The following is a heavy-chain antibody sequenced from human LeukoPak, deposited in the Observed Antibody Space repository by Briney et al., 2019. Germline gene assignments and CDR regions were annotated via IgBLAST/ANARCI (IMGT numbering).Heavy chain of an antibody. V-gene: IGHV4-38-2*02. CDR3: ARGRDFYYYYYYMDV. Sequence: SDTLSLTCTVSGYSISSGYYWSWIRQPPGKGLEWSGEINHSVSTNYNPSLKSRATISVDTSKNQFSLKLSSVTAADTAVYYCARGRDFYYYYYYMDVWGKGTTVTVSS. CDR1: GYSISSGYY. D-gene: IGHD3/OR15-3a*01. CDR2: INHSVST. J-gene: IGHJ6*03.